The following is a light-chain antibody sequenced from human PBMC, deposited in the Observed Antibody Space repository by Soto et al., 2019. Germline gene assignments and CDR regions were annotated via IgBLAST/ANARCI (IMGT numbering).Light chain of an antibody. V-gene: IGKV3-15*01. Sequence: EIVMTQSPATLSVSPGERATLSCRASQSVSSNLAWYQQKPGQAPRLLIYGASTRATGIPARFSGSGSGTEFTLTISSLQSEDFAVYYCQQNNNLPRGFGQGTKVEIK. J-gene: IGKJ1*01. CDR1: QSVSSN. CDR3: QQNNNLPRG. CDR2: GAS.